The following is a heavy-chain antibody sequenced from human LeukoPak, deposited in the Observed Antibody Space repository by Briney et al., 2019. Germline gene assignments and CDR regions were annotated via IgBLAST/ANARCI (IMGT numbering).Heavy chain of an antibody. J-gene: IGHJ6*02. CDR1: GFTFSSYG. CDR3: ARGGNSGYYYYGMDV. CDR2: IWYDGSNK. D-gene: IGHD4-23*01. V-gene: IGHV3-33*08. Sequence: GGSLRLSCAASGFTFSSYGMHWVRQAPGKGLEWGAVIWYDGSNKYYADSVKGRFTISRDNSKNTLYLQMNSLRAEDTAVYYCARGGNSGYYYYGMDVWGLGTTVTVSS.